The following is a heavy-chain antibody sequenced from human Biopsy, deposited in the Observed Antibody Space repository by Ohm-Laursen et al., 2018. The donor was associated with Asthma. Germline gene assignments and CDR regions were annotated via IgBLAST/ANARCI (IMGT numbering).Heavy chain of an antibody. D-gene: IGHD2-2*01. J-gene: IGHJ6*02. CDR3: ARISICRTTTCYSYFSYSMDV. CDR2: ISPGAGST. Sequence: SLRLSCAASGFTFSSYGMNWVRQAPGKGLQWVSSISPGAGSTYYADSVRGRFTISRDNSNTVFLQMNSLRAEDTAVYYCARISICRTTTCYSYFSYSMDVWGQGITVTVSS. V-gene: IGHV3-23*01. CDR1: GFTFSSYG.